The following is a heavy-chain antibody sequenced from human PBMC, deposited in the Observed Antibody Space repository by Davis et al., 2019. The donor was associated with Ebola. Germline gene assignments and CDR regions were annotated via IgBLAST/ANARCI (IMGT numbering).Heavy chain of an antibody. Sequence: SETLSLTCAVYGGSFSGYYWSWIRQPPGKGLEWIGEINQSGSTNDNPSLKSRVTISVDTSKNQFSLKLSSVTAADTAVYYCARARRLVYATYYYYDGMDVWGQGTTVTVSS. CDR1: GGSFSGYY. CDR3: ARARRLVYATYYYYDGMDV. CDR2: INQSGST. V-gene: IGHV4-34*01. D-gene: IGHD2-8*01. J-gene: IGHJ6*02.